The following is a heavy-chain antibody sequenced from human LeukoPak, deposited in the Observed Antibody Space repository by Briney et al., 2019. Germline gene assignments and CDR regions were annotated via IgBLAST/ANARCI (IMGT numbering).Heavy chain of an antibody. D-gene: IGHD3-22*01. V-gene: IGHV4-59*01. CDR3: ARLLDCDNSGDPDTFDI. CDR1: GGSIISYY. CDR2: IYYSGRT. J-gene: IGHJ3*02. Sequence: SETLSLTCTVSGGSIISYYWSWIRQPPGKALEWISFIYYSGRTRYNPSLQSRVTISLDTSKNYFSLQLRSVTAADTAVYYCARLLDCDNSGDPDTFDIWGQGTMVTVSS.